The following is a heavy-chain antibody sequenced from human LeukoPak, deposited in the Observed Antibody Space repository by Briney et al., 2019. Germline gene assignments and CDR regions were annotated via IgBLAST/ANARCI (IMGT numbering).Heavy chain of an antibody. CDR3: ARGPYSYDSSGAFDI. D-gene: IGHD3-22*01. J-gene: IGHJ3*02. V-gene: IGHV4-61*02. CDR2: ISSSGST. Sequence: SQTLSLTCTVSGDSISSGDYYWSWIRQPAGKGLEWIGRISSSGSTNYNPSLKSRVTISVDTSKNQFSLKLSSVTAADTAVYFCARGPYSYDSSGAFDIWGKGTMVTVSS. CDR1: GDSISSGDYY.